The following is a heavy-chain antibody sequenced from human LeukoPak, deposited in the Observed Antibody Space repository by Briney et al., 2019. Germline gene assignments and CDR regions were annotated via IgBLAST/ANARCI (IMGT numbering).Heavy chain of an antibody. CDR3: VREDTPATANY. V-gene: IGHV3-23*01. CDR1: GFNFANHA. Sequence: GESLRLSCAASGFNFANHAMSWVRQTPGKGLEWVSAISGGGDITYYADSVTGRFTISRDNSKDTLFLQMHSLRPGDTAVYYCVREDTPATANYWGQGTLVTISS. J-gene: IGHJ4*02. D-gene: IGHD2-21*02. CDR2: ISGGGDIT.